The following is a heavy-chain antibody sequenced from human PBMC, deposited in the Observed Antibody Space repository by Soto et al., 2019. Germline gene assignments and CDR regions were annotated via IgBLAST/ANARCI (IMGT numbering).Heavy chain of an antibody. CDR1: GFTFNSYA. CDR2: ISGSGGST. D-gene: IGHD1-26*01. CDR3: AKGGRQEHSQNYYYYYYMDV. Sequence: PGGSLRLSCSASGFTFNSYAMSWVRQAPGKGLEWVSAISGSGGSTYYADSVKGRFTISRDNSKNTLYLQMNSLRAEDTAVYYCAKGGRQEHSQNYYYYYYMDVWGKGTTVTVSS. V-gene: IGHV3-23*01. J-gene: IGHJ6*03.